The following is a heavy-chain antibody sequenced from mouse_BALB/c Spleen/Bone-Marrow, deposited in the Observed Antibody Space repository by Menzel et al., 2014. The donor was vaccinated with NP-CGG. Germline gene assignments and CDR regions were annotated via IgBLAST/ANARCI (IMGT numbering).Heavy chain of an antibody. Sequence: VQLQESGAELVRPGTSVKVSCKASGYAFTNYLIEWVKRRPGQGLEWIGVINTGSGGTNYNENFKGKATLTADKSSSTDYILHMRRPSEDAAVYFCARHHGAAYAMDYWGQGTSVTVSS. CDR2: INTGSGGT. J-gene: IGHJ4*01. D-gene: IGHD1-2*01. CDR3: ARHHGAAYAMDY. V-gene: IGHV1-54*01. CDR1: GYAFTNYL.